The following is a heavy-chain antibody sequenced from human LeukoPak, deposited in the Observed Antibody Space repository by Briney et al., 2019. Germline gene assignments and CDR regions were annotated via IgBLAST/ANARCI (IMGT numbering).Heavy chain of an antibody. CDR2: IDGRGTT. CDR3: ARVGDRSGYYWYFDL. D-gene: IGHD3-22*01. J-gene: IGHJ2*01. Sequence: SETLSLTCTVSGGSISNYYWGWLRQPPGKGLEWVGYIDGRGTTNYNSSLKSRATISVDTSKNQFSLKLSSETAADTAVYYCARVGDRSGYYWYFDLWGRGTLVTVSS. CDR1: GGSISNYY. V-gene: IGHV4-4*09.